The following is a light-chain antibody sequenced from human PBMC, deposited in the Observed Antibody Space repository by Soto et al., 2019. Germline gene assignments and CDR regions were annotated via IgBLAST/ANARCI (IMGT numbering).Light chain of an antibody. CDR3: QHYLNRPYT. Sequence: EIVMTQSPATLSVSPGERATLSCRASPSVTSNLAWYQQKPGRAPRLLIYGASTRATGIPARISGSGSGTEFTLPITNLQSEHFPINYCQHYLNRPYTYGQGTKVDIK. V-gene: IGKV3-15*01. J-gene: IGKJ2*01. CDR2: GAS. CDR1: PSVTSN.